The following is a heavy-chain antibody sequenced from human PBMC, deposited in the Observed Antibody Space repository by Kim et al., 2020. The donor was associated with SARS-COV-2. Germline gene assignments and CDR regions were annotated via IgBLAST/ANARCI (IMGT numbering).Heavy chain of an antibody. V-gene: IGHV4-31*03. CDR3: ARAYYYDSSDYYYGMDV. D-gene: IGHD3-22*01. CDR1: GGSISSGGYY. Sequence: SETLSLTCTVSGGSISSGGYYWSWIRQHPGKGLEWIGYIYYSGSTYYNPYLKSRVTISVDTSKNQFSLKLSSVTAADTAVYYCARAYYYDSSDYYYGMDVWGQGTTVTVSS. CDR2: IYYSGST. J-gene: IGHJ6*02.